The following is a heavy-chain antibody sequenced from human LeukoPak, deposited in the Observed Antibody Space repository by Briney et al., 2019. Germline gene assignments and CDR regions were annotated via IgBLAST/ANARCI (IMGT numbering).Heavy chain of an antibody. CDR1: GFSFSDHG. V-gene: IGHV3-33*03. CDR3: ARGWYGPDS. J-gene: IGHJ5*01. D-gene: IGHD2-15*01. CDR2: IWYDGSKK. Sequence: PGTSLRLSCAASGFSFSDHGMHWVRQAPGKGLEWVAVIWYDGSKKYFADSVKGRFTISRDNAKNTLYLQMNSLRVEDTAVYSCARGWYGPDSCGQGTLVTVSS.